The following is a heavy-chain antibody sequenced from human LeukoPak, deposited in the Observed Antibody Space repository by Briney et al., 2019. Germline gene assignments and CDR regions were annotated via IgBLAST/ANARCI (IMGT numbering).Heavy chain of an antibody. CDR3: TPDDAYKVAPFDY. V-gene: IGHV3-15*01. CDR2: IKSKSEGGTT. Sequence: GGSLRLSCAASGFTFSNAWMSWFRQAPGKGLEWVARIKSKSEGGTTDYDAPVKGRFTISRDDSKNALYLQMNSLKTDDTAVYYCTPDDAYKVAPFDYWGQGTLVTVS. CDR1: GFTFSNAW. J-gene: IGHJ4*02. D-gene: IGHD5-12*01.